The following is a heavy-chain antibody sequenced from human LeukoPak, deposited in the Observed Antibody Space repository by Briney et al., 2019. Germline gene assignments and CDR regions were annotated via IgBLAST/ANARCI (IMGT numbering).Heavy chain of an antibody. D-gene: IGHD6-19*01. CDR2: IIPIFGTA. CDR3: ARVGYSSGAFDY. Sequence: SVKVSCKASGGTFNSYAISWVRQAPGQGLEWMGGIIPIFGTANYAQKFQGRVTITTDESTSTAYMELSSLRPEDTAVYYCARVGYSSGAFDYWGQGTLVTVSS. V-gene: IGHV1-69*05. CDR1: GGTFNSYA. J-gene: IGHJ4*02.